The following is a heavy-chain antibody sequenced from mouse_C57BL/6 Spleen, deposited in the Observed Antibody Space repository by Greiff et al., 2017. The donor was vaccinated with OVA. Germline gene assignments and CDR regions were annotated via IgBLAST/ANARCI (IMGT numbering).Heavy chain of an antibody. V-gene: IGHV1-9*01. Sequence: VKLVESGAELMKPGASVKLSCKATGYTFTGYWIEWVKQRPGHGLEWIGEILPGSGSTNYNEKFKGKATFTADTSSNTAYMQLSSLTTEDSAIYYCARRGLYYDYGDGYAMDYWGQGTSVTVSS. CDR1: GYTFTGYW. D-gene: IGHD2-4*01. CDR3: ARRGLYYDYGDGYAMDY. J-gene: IGHJ4*01. CDR2: ILPGSGST.